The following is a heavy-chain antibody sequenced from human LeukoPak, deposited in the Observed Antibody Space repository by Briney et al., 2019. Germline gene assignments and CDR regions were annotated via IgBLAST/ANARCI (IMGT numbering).Heavy chain of an antibody. CDR2: TYYRSKLYN. CDR1: GDSVARKSAG. Sequence: SQTLSLTCALSGDSVARKSAGWDWLRQSPSRGLEWLGRTYYRSKLYNDYAVSVKSLITINPDTSKNQFALQLNSVTPEDTAVYYCSKIVGVTIDVWGQGTLVTVSS. J-gene: IGHJ4*02. D-gene: IGHD1-26*01. CDR3: SKIVGVTIDV. V-gene: IGHV6-1*01.